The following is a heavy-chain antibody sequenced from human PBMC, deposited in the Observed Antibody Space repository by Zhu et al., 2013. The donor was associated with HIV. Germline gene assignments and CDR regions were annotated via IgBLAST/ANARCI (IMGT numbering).Heavy chain of an antibody. D-gene: IGHD6-13*01. CDR3: ASEAYSSSWYGLSWFDP. Sequence: VQLVQSGAEVKKPGSSVKVSCKASGGTFSSYAISWVRQAPGQGLEWMGGIIPIFGTANYAQKFQGRVTITADESTSTAYMELSSLRSEDTAVYYCASEAYSSSWYGLSWFDPWGQGTLVTVSS. J-gene: IGHJ5*02. CDR1: GGTFSSYA. CDR2: IIPIFGTA. V-gene: IGHV1-69*01.